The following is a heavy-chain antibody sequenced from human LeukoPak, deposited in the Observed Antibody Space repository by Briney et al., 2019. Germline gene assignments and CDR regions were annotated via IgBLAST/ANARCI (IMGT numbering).Heavy chain of an antibody. CDR2: IYSGGST. J-gene: IGHJ4*02. Sequence: GGSLRLSCAASGFTVSSNYMSWARQAPGKGLEWVSVIYSGGSTYYADSVKGRFTISRDNSKNTLYLQMNSLRAEDTAVYYCARGSWDGSGSYDYWGQGTLVTVSS. CDR3: ARGSWDGSGSYDY. CDR1: GFTVSSNY. V-gene: IGHV3-53*01. D-gene: IGHD3-10*01.